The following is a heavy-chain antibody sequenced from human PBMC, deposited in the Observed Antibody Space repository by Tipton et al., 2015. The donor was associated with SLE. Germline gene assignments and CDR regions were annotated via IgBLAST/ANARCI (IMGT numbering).Heavy chain of an antibody. CDR2: ISAYNGNT. CDR1: GYTFTSYG. D-gene: IGHD6-6*01. Sequence: QSGPEVKKPGASVKVSCKASGYTFTSYGISWVRQAPGQGLEWMGWISAYNGNTNYAQKLQGRVTMTTDTSTSTAYMELRSLSSDDTAVYYCARDRGISSSLGGHYYMDVWGKGTTVTVSS. J-gene: IGHJ6*03. V-gene: IGHV1-18*01. CDR3: ARDRGISSSLGGHYYMDV.